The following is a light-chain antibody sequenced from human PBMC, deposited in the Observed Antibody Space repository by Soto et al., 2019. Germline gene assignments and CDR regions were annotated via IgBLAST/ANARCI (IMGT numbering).Light chain of an antibody. CDR3: SSYAGTHIV. V-gene: IGLV2-8*01. CDR2: DVS. J-gene: IGLJ1*01. CDR1: SSDVGGYDY. Sequence: QSALTQPPSASGSPGQSVAISCTGTSSDVGGYDYVSWYQQHPGKAPKLMIYDVSKRPSGVPDRFSGSKSGNTASLTVSGLQAEDEADSYCSSYAGTHIVFGTGTKVTVL.